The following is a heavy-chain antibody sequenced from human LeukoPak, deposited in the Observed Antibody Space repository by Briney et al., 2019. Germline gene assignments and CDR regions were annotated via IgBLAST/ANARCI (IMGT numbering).Heavy chain of an antibody. CDR2: INHSGST. CDR1: GGSISSGGFS. CDR3: ARRSPFYDMDV. J-gene: IGHJ6*03. D-gene: IGHD3-16*01. V-gene: IGHV4-30-2*01. Sequence: SETLSLTCGVSGGSISSGGFSWSWIRQPPGKGLEWIGEINHSGSTNYNPSLKSRVTISVDTSRNQFSLKLSSVTAADTAVYYCARRSPFYDMDVWGQGTTVTVSS.